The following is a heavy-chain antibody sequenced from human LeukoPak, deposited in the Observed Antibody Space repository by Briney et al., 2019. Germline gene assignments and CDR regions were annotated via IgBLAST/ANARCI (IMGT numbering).Heavy chain of an antibody. J-gene: IGHJ4*02. V-gene: IGHV4-34*01. CDR2: INHSGST. Sequence: PSETLSLTCAVYGGSFSGYYWSWIRQPPGKGPEWIGEINHSGSTNYNPSLKSRVTISVDTSKNQFSLKLSSVTAADTAVYYCARDLLGVGVDYWGQGTLVTVSS. CDR1: GGSFSGYY. D-gene: IGHD3-10*01. CDR3: ARDLLGVGVDY.